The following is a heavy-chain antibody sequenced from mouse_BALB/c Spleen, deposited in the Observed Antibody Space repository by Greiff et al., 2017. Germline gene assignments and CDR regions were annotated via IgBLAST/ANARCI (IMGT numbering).Heavy chain of an antibody. CDR2: ISSGGSYT. Sequence: EVNVVESGGDLVKPGGSLKLSCAASGFTFSSYGMSWVRQTPDKRLEWVATISSGGSYTYYPDSVKGRFTISRDNAKNTLYLQMSSLKSEDTAMYYCARQYGNYEVAYWGQGTLVTVSA. D-gene: IGHD2-10*02. V-gene: IGHV5-6*01. CDR3: ARQYGNYEVAY. CDR1: GFTFSSYG. J-gene: IGHJ3*01.